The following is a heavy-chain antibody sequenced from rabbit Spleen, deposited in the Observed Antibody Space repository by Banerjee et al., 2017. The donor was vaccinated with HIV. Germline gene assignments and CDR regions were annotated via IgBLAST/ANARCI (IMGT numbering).Heavy chain of an antibody. CDR1: GFSFSSSYN. D-gene: IGHD6-1*01. CDR2: INAGSSGST. CDR3: AREKSGIVGYDL. Sequence: QEQLEESGGDLVKPEGSLTLTCTASGFSFSSSYNICWVRQAPGKGLEWIACINAGSSGSTDYATWAKGRFTISKTSSTTVTLQMTGLTVADTATYFCAREKSGIVGYDLWGQGTLVTVS. J-gene: IGHJ4*01. V-gene: IGHV1S45*01.